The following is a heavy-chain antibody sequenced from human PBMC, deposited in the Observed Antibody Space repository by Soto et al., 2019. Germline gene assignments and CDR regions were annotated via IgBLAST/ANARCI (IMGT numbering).Heavy chain of an antibody. CDR3: ARCSGGTCYASYAFDI. Sequence: QVQLVQSGIEVKNPGASVKVSCKASGYAFTSFGISWVRQAPGQGLEWMGWTVANNDYTKYAQNLQGRVTLITDTSTSTAYMELRSLMYDDTAVYYCARCSGGTCYASYAFDIWGQGTMVTVSS. D-gene: IGHD2-15*01. V-gene: IGHV1-18*01. J-gene: IGHJ3*02. CDR1: GYAFTSFG. CDR2: TVANNDYT.